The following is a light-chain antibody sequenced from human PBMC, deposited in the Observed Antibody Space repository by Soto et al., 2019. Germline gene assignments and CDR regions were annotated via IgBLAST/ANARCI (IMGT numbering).Light chain of an antibody. J-gene: IGKJ2*01. Sequence: DIQMTQSPSTLSASVGDRVTITCRASQSISTWLAWYQQKPGKAPKLLIYKASFLESGVPSRLSGSGSGTDFTLTIRSLQPDDSATYYCQQYSSYPHTFGQGTKLAIK. CDR3: QQYSSYPHT. V-gene: IGKV1-5*03. CDR1: QSISTW. CDR2: KAS.